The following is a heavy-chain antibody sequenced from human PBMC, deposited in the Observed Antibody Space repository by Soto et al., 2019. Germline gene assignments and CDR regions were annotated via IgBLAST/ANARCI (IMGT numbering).Heavy chain of an antibody. CDR2: ISAYNGNT. D-gene: IGHD6-19*01. CDR3: ATPFYSSGWDAFDI. CDR1: GYTFTSYG. J-gene: IGHJ3*02. V-gene: IGHV1-18*01. Sequence: ASVKVSCKASGYTFTSYGISWVRQAPGQGLEWMGWISAYNGNTNYAQKLQGRVTMTTDTSTSTAYMELRSLRSDDTAVYYCATPFYSSGWDAFDIWGQGTMVTVSS.